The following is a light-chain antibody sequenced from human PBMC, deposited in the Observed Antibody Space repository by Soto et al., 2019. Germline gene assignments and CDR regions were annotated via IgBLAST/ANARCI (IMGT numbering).Light chain of an antibody. CDR1: QSLINY. V-gene: IGKV3-11*01. J-gene: IGKJ5*01. CDR3: QQRRSWPIT. Sequence: EIVLTQSPATLSLSPGERATLSCWASQSLINYLAWYQQKPGQAPRLLIYDASNRATGIPARFSGSGSGTDFTLTISSLEPEDFAVYYCQQRRSWPITFGQGTLLDIK. CDR2: DAS.